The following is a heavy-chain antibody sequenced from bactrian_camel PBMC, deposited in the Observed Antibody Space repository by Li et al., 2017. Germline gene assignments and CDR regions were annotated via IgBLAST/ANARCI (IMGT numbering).Heavy chain of an antibody. CDR1: GYTFSSEC. J-gene: IGHJ6*01. CDR3: ATTSPARTGGSCDNGLQERWYNA. V-gene: IGHV3S53*01. CDR2: VNSGGTT. D-gene: IGHD7*01. Sequence: VQLVESGGGSVQAGGSLRLSCAASGYTFSSECMGWFRQAPGKERERVATVNSGGTTNYATSVKGRFTISYDNAANTLYRQMNSLKDEDTAMYYRATTSPARTGGSCDNGLQERWYNAWGQGTQVTVS.